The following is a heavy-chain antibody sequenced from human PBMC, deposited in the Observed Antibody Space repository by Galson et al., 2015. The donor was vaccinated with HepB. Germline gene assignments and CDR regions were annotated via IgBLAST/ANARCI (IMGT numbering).Heavy chain of an antibody. V-gene: IGHV3-23*01. Sequence: SLRLSCAASGFGFDTHAMSWVRQAPGKGLEWISGISGNGDSTFYGDSAKGRFTVSRDNSQNTLFLQMNSLRADDTAIYFCAKVFPEKTDGWYRQALYYFDSWGQGTRVTVSS. CDR2: ISGNGDST. CDR1: GFGFDTHA. CDR3: AKVFPEKTDGWYRQALYYFDS. D-gene: IGHD6-19*01. J-gene: IGHJ4*02.